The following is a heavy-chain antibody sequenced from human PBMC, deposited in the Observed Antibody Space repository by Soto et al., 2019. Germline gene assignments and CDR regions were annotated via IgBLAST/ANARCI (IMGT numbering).Heavy chain of an antibody. V-gene: IGHV3-23*01. CDR3: AKDVHYDSSGGLDS. CDR2: ISGGGGGT. J-gene: IGHJ4*02. D-gene: IGHD3-22*01. Sequence: EVRLLESGGGLEQPGGSLRLSCVISGFTFDNYAMSWVRQAPGKGLGRVSAISGGGGGTYYADSVRGRFIISRDNSKNTVYLQVNGLRTEDTAVYYCAKDVHYDSSGGLDSWGQGTLVTVSS. CDR1: GFTFDNYA.